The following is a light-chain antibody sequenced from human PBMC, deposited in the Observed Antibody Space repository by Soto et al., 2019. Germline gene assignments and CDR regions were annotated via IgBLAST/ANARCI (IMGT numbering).Light chain of an antibody. CDR3: QQYGSSPFT. V-gene: IGKV3-20*01. CDR1: QSVSSSY. J-gene: IGKJ3*01. CDR2: GAS. Sequence: EIALTQSPGTLSLSPGERATLSCRASQSVSSSYLAWYQQKPGQAPRLLIYGASSRATGIPDRFSGSGSGTDFTLTISRLETEDFAVYYCQQYGSSPFTFGPGTKVDIK.